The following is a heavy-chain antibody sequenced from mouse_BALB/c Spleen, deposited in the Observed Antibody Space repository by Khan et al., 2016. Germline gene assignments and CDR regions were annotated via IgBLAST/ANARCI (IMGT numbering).Heavy chain of an antibody. CDR1: GYSFTSYY. Sequence: EVQLQESGPELMKPGASVKISCKASGYSFTSYYMHWVKQSHGKSLEWIGYIDPFNGGTSYNQKFKGTATLTVDKSSSTAYMHLSSLTSEDSAVYYCASYGNYPYWGQGTLVTVSA. J-gene: IGHJ3*01. CDR3: ASYGNYPY. V-gene: IGHV1S135*01. D-gene: IGHD2-1*01. CDR2: IDPFNGGT.